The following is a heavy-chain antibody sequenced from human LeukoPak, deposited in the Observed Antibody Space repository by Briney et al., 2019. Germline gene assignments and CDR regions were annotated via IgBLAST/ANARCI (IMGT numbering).Heavy chain of an antibody. V-gene: IGHV3-74*01. CDR2: INSDGSST. J-gene: IGHJ4*02. CDR1: GFTFSSYW. D-gene: IGHD1-26*01. Sequence: GGSLRLSCAASGFTFSSYWMHWVRQAPGKGLVWVSRINSDGSSTSYADSVKGRFTISRDDAKNTLYLQMNSLRAEDTAVYYCARGSRVGATFGYWGQGTLVTVSS. CDR3: ARGSRVGATFGY.